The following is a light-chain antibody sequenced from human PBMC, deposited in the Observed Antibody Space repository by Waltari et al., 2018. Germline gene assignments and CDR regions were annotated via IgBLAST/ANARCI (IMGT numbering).Light chain of an antibody. V-gene: IGKV3-11*01. Sequence: ATLSLSPGERATLSCRASQSVSIYLAWYQQKPGQAPRLLFYDASNRATGIPARFSGSGSGTDFTLTISSLEPEDFAVYYCQQRSNWQYTFGQGTKVEIK. CDR3: QQRSNWQYT. CDR1: QSVSIY. CDR2: DAS. J-gene: IGKJ2*01.